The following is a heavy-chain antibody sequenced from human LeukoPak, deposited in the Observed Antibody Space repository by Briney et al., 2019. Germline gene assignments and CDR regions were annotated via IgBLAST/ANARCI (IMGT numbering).Heavy chain of an antibody. CDR3: ARARVVPAANWFDP. J-gene: IGHJ5*02. D-gene: IGHD2-2*01. V-gene: IGHV1-18*01. Sequence: EASVKVSCKASGYTFTSYGISWARQAPGQGLEWMGWISAYNGNTNYAQKLQGRVTMTTDTSTSTAYMELRSLRSDDTAVYYCARARVVPAANWFDPWGQGTLVTVSS. CDR1: GYTFTSYG. CDR2: ISAYNGNT.